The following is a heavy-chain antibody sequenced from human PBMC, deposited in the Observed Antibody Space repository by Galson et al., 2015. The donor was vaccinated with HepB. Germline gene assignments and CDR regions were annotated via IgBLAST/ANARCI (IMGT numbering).Heavy chain of an antibody. CDR2: VSGSGGRP. Sequence: SLRLSCAASGFTFSSYAMNWVRQAPGKGLEWVSGVSGSGGRPFYAGSAKGRFTISRGNSKNTLYLQMNSLRAEDMAVYYCAKDLGEYQLLSDGMDVWGQGTTVTVSS. D-gene: IGHD2-2*01. J-gene: IGHJ6*02. CDR1: GFTFSSYA. CDR3: AKDLGEYQLLSDGMDV. V-gene: IGHV3-23*01.